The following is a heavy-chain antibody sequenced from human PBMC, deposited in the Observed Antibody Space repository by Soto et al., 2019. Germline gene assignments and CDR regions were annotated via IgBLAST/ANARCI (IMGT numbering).Heavy chain of an antibody. Sequence: QLQLQESGPGLVKASETLSLTCNVSGGSISSSRSYWAWIRQPPGNGLEWIANIFYNGSTYYNPSLASRFTVSVDTSKNQFSLKLRSVTAADTAVYYCARQQTTADIDLWFDPWGQGTLVTVSS. V-gene: IGHV4-39*01. D-gene: IGHD2-2*01. CDR3: ARQQTTADIDLWFDP. CDR1: GGSISSSRSY. CDR2: IFYNGST. J-gene: IGHJ5*02.